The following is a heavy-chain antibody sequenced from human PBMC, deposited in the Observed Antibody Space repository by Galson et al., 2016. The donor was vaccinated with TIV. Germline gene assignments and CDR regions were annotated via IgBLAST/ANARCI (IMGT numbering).Heavy chain of an antibody. CDR3: AKEENSGYYPNDAFDF. J-gene: IGHJ3*01. CDR1: GFTFSSYN. D-gene: IGHD3-3*01. V-gene: IGHV3-30*18. Sequence: LRLSCAASGFTFSSYNMHWVRQAPGKGLEWVAVIAYDGSYKHYAGSVKGRFIASRDNSKTTLDLQMNSLGAEDTALYYCAKEENSGYYPNDAFDFWGQGTMVTVSS. CDR2: IAYDGSYK.